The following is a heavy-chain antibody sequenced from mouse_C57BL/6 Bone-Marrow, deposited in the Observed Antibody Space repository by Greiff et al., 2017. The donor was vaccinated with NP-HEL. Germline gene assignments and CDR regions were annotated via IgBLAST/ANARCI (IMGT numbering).Heavy chain of an antibody. D-gene: IGHD1-1*01. Sequence: DVKLVESGAELVKPGASVKLSCTASGFNIKDYYMHWVKQRTEQGLEWIGRIDPEDGETKYAPKFQGKATITADTSSNTAYLQLSSLTSEDTAVYYCARSPYYYGSSYGNWYFDVWGTGTTVTVAS. J-gene: IGHJ1*03. V-gene: IGHV14-2*01. CDR3: ARSPYYYGSSYGNWYFDV. CDR1: GFNIKDYY. CDR2: IDPEDGET.